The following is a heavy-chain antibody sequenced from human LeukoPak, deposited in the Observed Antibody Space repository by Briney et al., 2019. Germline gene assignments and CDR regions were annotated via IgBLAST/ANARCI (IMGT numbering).Heavy chain of an antibody. CDR2: INHSGST. Sequence: GSLRLSCAVYGGSFSGYYWSWIRQPPGKGLEWIGEINHSGSTNYNPSLKSRVTISVDTSKNQFSLKLSSVTAADTAVYYCASGKYSTVTLDYWGQGTLVTVSS. J-gene: IGHJ4*02. V-gene: IGHV4-34*01. CDR3: ASGKYSTVTLDY. D-gene: IGHD4-17*01. CDR1: GGSFSGYY.